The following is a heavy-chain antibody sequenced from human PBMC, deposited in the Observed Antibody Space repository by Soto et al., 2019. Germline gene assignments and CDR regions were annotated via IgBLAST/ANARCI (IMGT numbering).Heavy chain of an antibody. D-gene: IGHD4-17*01. CDR3: ERGTDYDGFFDL. Sequence: QVQLVQSGAEVKKPGSSVKVSCKACGGTFRSHAVSWLRHAPGQGIEWMGGNILPFGTPNYAQKVQVRIKIGEDEEMTTVYRELSIVRSEDTAVYYCERGTDYDGFFDLWGEGILVTVSS. J-gene: IGHJ5*02. V-gene: IGHV1-69*12. CDR1: GGTFRSHA. CDR2: NILPFGTP.